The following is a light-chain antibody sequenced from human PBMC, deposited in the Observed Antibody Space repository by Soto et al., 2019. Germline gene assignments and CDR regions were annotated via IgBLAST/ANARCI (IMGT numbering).Light chain of an antibody. CDR1: QSISSW. CDR2: DAS. J-gene: IGKJ1*01. V-gene: IGKV1-5*01. Sequence: DIQMTQSPSTLSASVGDRVTITCRASQSISSWLAWYQQKPGKAPKLLIYDASSLESGVPSRVSGSGSGTEFTLTIDSLQRDDFATYYCQEYKSYSWTLGQGTKVDIK. CDR3: QEYKSYSWT.